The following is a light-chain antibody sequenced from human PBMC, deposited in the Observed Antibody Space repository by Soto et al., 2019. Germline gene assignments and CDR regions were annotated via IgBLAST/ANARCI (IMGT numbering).Light chain of an antibody. CDR3: QQSYSTLWT. CDR2: AAS. Sequence: PSTLSASVGDRVTITCRASQSISSWLAWYQQKPGKAPNLLIYAASSLQSGVPSRFSGSGSGTDFTLTISSLQPEDFATYYCQQSYSTLWTFGQGTKVDIK. CDR1: QSISSW. J-gene: IGKJ1*01. V-gene: IGKV1-39*01.